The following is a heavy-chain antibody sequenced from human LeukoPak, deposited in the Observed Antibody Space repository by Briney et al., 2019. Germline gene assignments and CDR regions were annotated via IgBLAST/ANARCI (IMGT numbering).Heavy chain of an antibody. CDR3: ARRGRDSSGWYEILYRFNSYYFDY. J-gene: IGHJ4*02. D-gene: IGHD6-19*01. Sequence: SETLSLTCAVSGGSISSGGYSWSWIRQPPGKGLEWIGYIYHSGSTYCNPSLKSRVTISVDTSKNQFSLKLSSVTAADTAVYYCARRGRDSSGWYEILYRFNSYYFDYWGQGTLVTVSS. CDR1: GGSISSGGYS. V-gene: IGHV4-30-2*01. CDR2: IYHSGST.